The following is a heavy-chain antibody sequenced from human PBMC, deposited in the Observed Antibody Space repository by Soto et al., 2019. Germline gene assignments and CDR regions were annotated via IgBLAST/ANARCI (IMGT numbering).Heavy chain of an antibody. Sequence: QVQLVQSGAEVKKPGASVKVSCKASGYTFTSYDINWVRQANGQGLEWLGWINPNSGNTGYAQKYPGRGTMTRNTCISTAYMELSSLGSEDTAVYYCARGPLTIFSVVIILGQYYYYYMDVWSKGTTVTVSS. V-gene: IGHV1-8*01. CDR1: GYTFTSYD. CDR2: INPNSGNT. D-gene: IGHD3-3*01. CDR3: ARGPLTIFSVVIILGQYYYYYMDV. J-gene: IGHJ6*03.